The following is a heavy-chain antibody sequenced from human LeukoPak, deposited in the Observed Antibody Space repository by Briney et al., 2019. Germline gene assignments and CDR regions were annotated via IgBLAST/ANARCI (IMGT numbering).Heavy chain of an antibody. V-gene: IGHV3-53*01. D-gene: IGHD2-21*02. J-gene: IGHJ4*02. CDR1: EFSVGSNY. CDR2: IYSGGTT. CDR3: ARDSENCGGDCLDY. Sequence: GGSLRLSCAASEFSVGSNYMTWVRQAPGKGLEWVSVIYSGGTTYYADSVKGRFTISRDNSKNTLYLQMNSLRAEDTAVYYCARDSENCGGDCLDYWGQGTLVTVSS.